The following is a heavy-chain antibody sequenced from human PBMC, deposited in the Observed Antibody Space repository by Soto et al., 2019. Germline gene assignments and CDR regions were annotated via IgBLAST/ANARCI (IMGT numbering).Heavy chain of an antibody. V-gene: IGHV4-39*01. Sequence: SETLSLTCTVSGGSISSSSYYWGWIRQPPGKGLEWIGSIYYSGSTYYNQSLKSRVTISVDTSKNQFSLKLSSVTAADTAVYYCARQYCSSTRCYNYFDYWGQGTLVTVSS. CDR2: IYYSGST. CDR3: ARQYCSSTRCYNYFDY. CDR1: GGSISSSSYY. J-gene: IGHJ4*02. D-gene: IGHD2-2*02.